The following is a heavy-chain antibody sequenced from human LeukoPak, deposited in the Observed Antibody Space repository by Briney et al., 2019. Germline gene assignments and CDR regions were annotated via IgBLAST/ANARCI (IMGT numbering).Heavy chain of an antibody. CDR1: GFTFSSDS. V-gene: IGHV3-21*01. CDR2: ISRSSTYI. CDR3: ARVGVGNEYGSGSYQD. Sequence: GGSLRLSCAASGFTFSSDSMNWVRQTPGRGLERVASISRSSTYINYADSVKGRFTISRDNAKNSLHLQMDSLRAEDTAVYYCARVGVGNEYGSGSYQDWGQGTLVTVSS. J-gene: IGHJ4*02. D-gene: IGHD3-10*01.